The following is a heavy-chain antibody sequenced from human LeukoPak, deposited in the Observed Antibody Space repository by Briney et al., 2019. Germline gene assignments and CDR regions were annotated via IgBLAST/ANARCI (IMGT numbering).Heavy chain of an antibody. V-gene: IGHV4-38-2*02. CDR3: ARERRAGAAFDI. CDR1: GYSISSGYY. Sequence: SETLSLTRTVSGYSISSGYYWGWIRQPPGKGLEWIGSIYHSGSTYYNPSLKSRVTISVDTSKNQFSLKLSSVTAADTAVYYCARERRAGAAFDIWGQGTMVTVSS. CDR2: IYHSGST. J-gene: IGHJ3*02. D-gene: IGHD6-13*01.